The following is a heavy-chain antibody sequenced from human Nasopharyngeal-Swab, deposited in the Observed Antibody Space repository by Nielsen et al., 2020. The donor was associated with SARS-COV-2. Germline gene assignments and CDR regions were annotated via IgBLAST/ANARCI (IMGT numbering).Heavy chain of an antibody. CDR1: GFTFSSYA. CDR3: ANYDSSGYLIDY. J-gene: IGHJ4*02. V-gene: IGHV3-23*01. D-gene: IGHD3-22*01. Sequence: GEPLKISCAASGFTFSSYAMSWVRQAPGKGLEWVSAISGSGGSTYYADTVKGRFTISRDNSNNTLYLQMNSLRAEDTAVYYCANYDSSGYLIDYWGQGTLVTVSS. CDR2: ISGSGGST.